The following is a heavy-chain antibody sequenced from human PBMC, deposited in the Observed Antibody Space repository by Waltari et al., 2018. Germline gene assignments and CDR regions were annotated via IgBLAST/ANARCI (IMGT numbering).Heavy chain of an antibody. CDR1: GGSISSGSYY. CDR2: IYTSGST. V-gene: IGHV4-61*02. J-gene: IGHJ4*02. Sequence: QVQLQESGPGLVKPSQTLSLTCTVSGGSISSGSYYWSWIRQPAGKGLEWIGRIYTSGSTNYNPSLKSRGTISVDTSKNQFSLKLSSVTAADTAVYYCARSIAAAHFDYWGQGTLVTVSS. CDR3: ARSIAAAHFDY. D-gene: IGHD6-25*01.